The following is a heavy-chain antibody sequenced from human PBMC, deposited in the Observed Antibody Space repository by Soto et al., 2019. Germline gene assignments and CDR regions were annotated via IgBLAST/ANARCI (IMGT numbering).Heavy chain of an antibody. CDR1: GFTFSSYA. Sequence: GGSLRLSCAASGFTFSSYAMSWVRQAPGKGLEWVSAISGSGGSTYYADSVKGRFTISRDNSKNTLYLQMNSLRAEDTAVYYCAKVGQQLLLEIYYFDYWGQGTLVTVSS. V-gene: IGHV3-23*01. J-gene: IGHJ4*02. CDR2: ISGSGGST. D-gene: IGHD6-13*01. CDR3: AKVGQQLLLEIYYFDY.